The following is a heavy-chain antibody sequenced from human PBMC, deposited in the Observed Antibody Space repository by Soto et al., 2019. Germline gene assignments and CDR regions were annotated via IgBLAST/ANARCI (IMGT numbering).Heavy chain of an antibody. CDR3: ARAALSPEWLVDYYYYMDV. D-gene: IGHD6-19*01. Sequence: EVQLVESGGGLVQPGGSLRLSCAASGFTFSSYWMHWVRQAPGKGLVLVSRINSDGSSTSYADSVKGRFTISRHNAKNTLYLQMNSLGAEDTAVYYCARAALSPEWLVDYYYYMDVWGKGTTVTVSS. CDR2: INSDGSST. J-gene: IGHJ6*03. V-gene: IGHV3-74*01. CDR1: GFTFSSYW.